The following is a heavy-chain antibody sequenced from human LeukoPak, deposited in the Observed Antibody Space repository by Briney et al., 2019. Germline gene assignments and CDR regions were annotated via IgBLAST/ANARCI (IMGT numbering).Heavy chain of an antibody. Sequence: GGSLRLSCAASGFTFSTYNMNWVRQAPGKGLEWVSSIGSSSGYIYYADSVKGRFTISRDNAKNTLYLQMNSLRADDTATYYCVKEGGKNYGDYWWFDPWGQGTLVTVSS. V-gene: IGHV3-21*04. J-gene: IGHJ5*02. CDR2: IGSSSGYI. CDR1: GFTFSTYN. CDR3: VKEGGKNYGDYWWFDP. D-gene: IGHD4-17*01.